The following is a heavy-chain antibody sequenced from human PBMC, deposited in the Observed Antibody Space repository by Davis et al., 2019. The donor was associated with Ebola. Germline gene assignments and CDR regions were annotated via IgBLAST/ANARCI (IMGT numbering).Heavy chain of an antibody. Sequence: GGSLRLSCAASGFTLNSCAMFWVRQAPGKGLEWVATISFDGTNKFYTDSVRGRFTISRDNSKNTLYLQMNSLRVEDTAIYYCAKDTSNVWFDVWGPGTMVTVSS. D-gene: IGHD6-19*01. J-gene: IGHJ3*01. CDR1: GFTLNSCA. CDR3: AKDTSNVWFDV. V-gene: IGHV3-30*18. CDR2: ISFDGTNK.